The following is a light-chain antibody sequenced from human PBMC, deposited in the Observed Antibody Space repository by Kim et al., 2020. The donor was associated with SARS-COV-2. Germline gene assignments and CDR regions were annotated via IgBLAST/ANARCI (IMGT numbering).Light chain of an antibody. CDR2: GNS. CDR3: QSYDSSLSAWV. Sequence: RVTISCTGSSSNIGAGYDVHWYQQLPGTAPKLLIYGNSNRPSGVPDRVSGSKSGTSASLAITGLQAEDEADYYCQSYDSSLSAWVFGGGTQLTVL. CDR1: SSNIGAGYD. V-gene: IGLV1-40*01. J-gene: IGLJ3*02.